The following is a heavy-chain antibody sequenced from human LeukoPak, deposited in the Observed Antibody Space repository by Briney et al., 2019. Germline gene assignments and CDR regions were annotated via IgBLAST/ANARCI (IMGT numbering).Heavy chain of an antibody. Sequence: GGSLRLSCAASGFTFSSYSMNWVRQAPGKGLEGVSHITSSSSTRYYADSVKGRCTLSRDNAKNSLYLQMNSLRAEDTAVYYCARAGFTFSDYFGSFFDYWGQGTLVTVSS. V-gene: IGHV3-48*01. D-gene: IGHD3-10*01. CDR2: ITSSSSTR. J-gene: IGHJ4*02. CDR3: ARAGFTFSDYFGSFFDY. CDR1: GFTFSSYS.